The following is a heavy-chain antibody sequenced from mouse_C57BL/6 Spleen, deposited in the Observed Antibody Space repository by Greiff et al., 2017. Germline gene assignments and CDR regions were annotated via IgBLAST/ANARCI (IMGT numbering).Heavy chain of an antibody. CDR3: ARSIYYAYDDYAMDY. V-gene: IGHV1-54*01. CDR2: INPGSGGT. J-gene: IGHJ4*01. Sequence: VQLQESGAELVRPGTSVKVSCKASGYAFTNYLIEWVKQRPGQGLEWIGVINPGSGGTNYNEKFKGKATMTADKSSSTAYMQLSSLTSEDSAVYFCARSIYYAYDDYAMDYWGQGTSVTVSS. D-gene: IGHD2-2*01. CDR1: GYAFTNYL.